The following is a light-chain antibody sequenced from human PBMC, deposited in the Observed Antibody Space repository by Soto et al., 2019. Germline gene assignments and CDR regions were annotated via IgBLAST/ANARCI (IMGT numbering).Light chain of an antibody. CDR2: LEGTGSY. J-gene: IGLJ2*01. Sequence: QPVLTQSSSASASLGSSVKLTWTLSSWHSSYIIAWHQQQPGKAPRYLMKLEGTGSYNKGSGVPDRFSGSSSGADRYLTISNLQFEDEADYYCETWDRNTVVFGGGTKVTVL. V-gene: IGLV4-60*02. CDR3: ETWDRNTVV. CDR1: SWHSSYI.